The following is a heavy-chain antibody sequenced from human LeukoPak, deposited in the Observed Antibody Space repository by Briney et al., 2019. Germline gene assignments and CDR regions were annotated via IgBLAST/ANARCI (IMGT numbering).Heavy chain of an antibody. CDR3: ARDRPDYGDYVTEDPPPQAVFDP. D-gene: IGHD4-17*01. CDR1: GYTFTSYG. CDR2: INPSGGST. J-gene: IGHJ5*02. Sequence: GASVKVSCKASGYTFTSYGISWVRQAPGQGLEWMGIINPSGGSTSYAQKFQGRVTMTRDTSTSTVYMELSSLRSEDTAVYYCARDRPDYGDYVTEDPPPQAVFDPWGQGTLVTVSS. V-gene: IGHV1-46*01.